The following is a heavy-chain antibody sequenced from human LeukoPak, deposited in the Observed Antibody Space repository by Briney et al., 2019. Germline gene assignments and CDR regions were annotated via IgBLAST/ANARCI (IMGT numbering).Heavy chain of an antibody. CDR1: GGSFSGYY. D-gene: IGHD2-15*01. CDR2: INHSGST. V-gene: IGHV4-34*01. CDR3: ATSPATSRNY. Sequence: SETLSLTCAVYGGSFSGYYWNWIRRPPGKGLEWIGEINHSGSTTYNPSLKSRVTISVDTSKNQFSLKLSSVTAVDTAVYYCATSPATSRNYWGQGTLVTVSS. J-gene: IGHJ4*02.